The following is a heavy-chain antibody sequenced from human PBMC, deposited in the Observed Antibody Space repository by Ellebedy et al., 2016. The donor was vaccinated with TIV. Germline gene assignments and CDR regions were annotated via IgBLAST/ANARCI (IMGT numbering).Heavy chain of an antibody. CDR1: GGSISSSSYY. V-gene: IGHV4-39*07. Sequence: SETLSLTCTVSGGSISSSSYYWGWIRQPPGKGLEWIGSIYYSGSTYYNPSLKSRVTISVDTSKNQFSLKLCSVTAADTAVYYCARDSGPGGYSYGYYYYYGMDVWGQGTTVTVSS. J-gene: IGHJ6*02. CDR3: ARDSGPGGYSYGYYYYYGMDV. CDR2: IYYSGST. D-gene: IGHD5-18*01.